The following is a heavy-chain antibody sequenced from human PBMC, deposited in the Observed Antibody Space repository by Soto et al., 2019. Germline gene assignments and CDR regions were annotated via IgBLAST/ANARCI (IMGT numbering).Heavy chain of an antibody. J-gene: IGHJ5*02. D-gene: IGHD4-17*01. CDR3: ARNGETTVTTGWFDP. CDR2: IYYSGST. Sequence: QVQLQESGPGLVKPSQTLSLTCTVSGGSISSGGYYWSWIRQHPGKGLEWIGYIYYSGSTYYNPSLKSRVTISVDTSKNQFSLKLSSVTAADTAVYYCARNGETTVTTGWFDPWGQGTLVTVSS. V-gene: IGHV4-31*03. CDR1: GGSISSGGYY.